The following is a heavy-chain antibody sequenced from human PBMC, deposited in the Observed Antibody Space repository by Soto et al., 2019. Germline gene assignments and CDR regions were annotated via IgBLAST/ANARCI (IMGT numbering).Heavy chain of an antibody. CDR3: ASLITMVRDWDYYMDV. CDR2: INSDGSST. D-gene: IGHD3-10*01. V-gene: IGHV3-74*01. Sequence: LRLSCAASGFTFSGYWMHWVRQAPGKGLVWVSRINSDGSSTSYADSVKGRFTISRDNAKNTLYLQMNSLRAEDTAVYYCASLITMVRDWDYYMDVWGKGTTVPVSS. J-gene: IGHJ6*03. CDR1: GFTFSGYW.